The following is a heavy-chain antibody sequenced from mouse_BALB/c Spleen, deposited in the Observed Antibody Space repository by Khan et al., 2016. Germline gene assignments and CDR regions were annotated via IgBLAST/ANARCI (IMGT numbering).Heavy chain of an antibody. CDR1: GYSITSGYS. CDR2: IQYSGTT. CDR3: VRYCLSWFAY. Sequence: EVQLQESGPDLVKPSQSLSLTCTVTGYSITSGYSWHWIRQFPGNKLEWMAYIQYSGTTYYNPSLKSRIPINRDTSKNQFFLQLKSGTTEDTATFCYVRYCLSWFAYWGQGTLVTVSA. J-gene: IGHJ3*01. V-gene: IGHV3-1*02.